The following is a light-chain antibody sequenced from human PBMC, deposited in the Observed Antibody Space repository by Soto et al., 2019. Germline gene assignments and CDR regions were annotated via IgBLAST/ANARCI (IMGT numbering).Light chain of an antibody. Sequence: DIQMTQSPSSLSASVGDRVTITCRASQSISSYLNWYQQKPGKAPKPLLYAASSLQSGVPSRFSGSGSGTDFTLTISTLQPEDFATYYCQQSYSTPWTFGQGTKVDIK. CDR1: QSISSY. V-gene: IGKV1-39*01. CDR2: AAS. J-gene: IGKJ1*01. CDR3: QQSYSTPWT.